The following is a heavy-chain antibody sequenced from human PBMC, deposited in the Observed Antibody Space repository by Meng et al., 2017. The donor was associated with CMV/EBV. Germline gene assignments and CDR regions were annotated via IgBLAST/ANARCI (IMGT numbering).Heavy chain of an antibody. CDR3: AREWVVPAAIDWFDP. V-gene: IGHV1-2*02. Sequence: GYPFTGYYMHWVRQAPGQGLEWMRWINPNSGGTNYAQKFQGRVTMTRDTSISTAYMELSRLRSDDTAVYYCAREWVVPAAIDWFDPWGQGTLVTVSS. CDR2: INPNSGGT. CDR1: GYPFTGYY. J-gene: IGHJ5*02. D-gene: IGHD2-2*01.